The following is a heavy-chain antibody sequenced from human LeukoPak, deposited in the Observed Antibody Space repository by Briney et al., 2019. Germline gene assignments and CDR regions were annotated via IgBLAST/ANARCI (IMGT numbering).Heavy chain of an antibody. CDR1: GFTFSSFA. J-gene: IGHJ4*02. CDR2: ISASGGST. CDR3: AKCISGSYPNKPYDY. D-gene: IGHD1-26*01. V-gene: IGHV3-23*01. Sequence: PGGSLRLSCAASGFTFSSFAMSWVRQTPGKGLEWVSGISASGGSTYYADSVKGRFTISRDNSQNTLYLQMNSLRAEDTAVYYCAKCISGSYPNKPYDYWGQGALATVSS.